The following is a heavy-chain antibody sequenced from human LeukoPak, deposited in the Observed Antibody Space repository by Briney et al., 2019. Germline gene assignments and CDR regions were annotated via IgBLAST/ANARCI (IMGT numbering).Heavy chain of an antibody. V-gene: IGHV1-18*01. CDR2: ISTKNGYT. J-gene: IGHJ4*02. CDR1: GYTFTDYL. D-gene: IGHD3-10*01. CDR3: AREKLWFGESPFDN. Sequence: ASVRVSCKASGYTFTDYLINWVRQAPGQGLEWVGSISTKNGYTKLAQKFQGRVAMTKDTSANTIYMDLKSLTFDDTAVYYCAREKLWFGESPFDNWGQGTLVSVSS.